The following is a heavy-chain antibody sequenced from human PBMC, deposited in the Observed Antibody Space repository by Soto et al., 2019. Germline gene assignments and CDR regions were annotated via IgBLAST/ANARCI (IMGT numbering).Heavy chain of an antibody. J-gene: IGHJ6*02. V-gene: IGHV3-21*01. CDR1: GFTFSSYN. CDR3: ARDYGGSSSIRYWRGSGIDA. D-gene: IGHD1-26*01. CDR2: ISSSSSYI. Sequence: GGYLRLSCAASGFTFSSYNMNWFRQAPGKGLEWVSSISSSSSYIYYADSVKGRFTISRDNAKNSLSLQLNNLRAEDTAVYSCARDYGGSSSIRYWRGSGIDAWGQGTIVTVSS.